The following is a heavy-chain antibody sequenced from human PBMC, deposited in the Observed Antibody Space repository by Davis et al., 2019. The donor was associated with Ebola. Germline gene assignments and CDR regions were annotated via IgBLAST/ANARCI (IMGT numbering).Heavy chain of an antibody. CDR1: GGSISSYY. D-gene: IGHD6-19*01. J-gene: IGHJ4*02. CDR3: ARGAVAGLPFDY. CDR2: INHSGST. V-gene: IGHV4-34*01. Sequence: SETLSLTCTVSGGSISSYYWSWIRQPPGKGLEWIGEINHSGSTNYNPSLKSRVTISVDTSKNQFSLKLSSVTAADTAVYYCARGAVAGLPFDYWGQGTLVTVSS.